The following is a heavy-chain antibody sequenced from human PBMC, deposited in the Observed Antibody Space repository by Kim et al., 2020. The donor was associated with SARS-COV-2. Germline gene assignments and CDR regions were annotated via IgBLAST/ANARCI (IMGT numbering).Heavy chain of an antibody. D-gene: IGHD3-10*01. Sequence: GGSLRLSCAASGFTFSSYGMHWVRQAPGKGLEWVAVIWYDGSNKYYADSVKGRFTISRDNSKNTLYLQMNSLRAEDTAVYYCARDQGGVLWFGEPTPLDYWGQGTLVTVSS. CDR3: ARDQGGVLWFGEPTPLDY. CDR2: IWYDGSNK. CDR1: GFTFSSYG. J-gene: IGHJ4*02. V-gene: IGHV3-33*01.